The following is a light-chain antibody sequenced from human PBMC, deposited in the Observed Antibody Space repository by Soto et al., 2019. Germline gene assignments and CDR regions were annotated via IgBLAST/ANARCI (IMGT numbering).Light chain of an antibody. CDR1: QSVGSN. J-gene: IGKJ3*01. V-gene: IGKV3-15*01. CDR2: GAS. CDR3: QRYNEWTLCT. Sequence: EIVMTQSPATLSVSPGERATLSCRASQSVGSNLAWYQQRPGQAPRLLIYGASTRATGIPARFSGSGSGTEFTLTITSLQSEDFALYYCQRYNEWTLCTFGPGTRVDIK.